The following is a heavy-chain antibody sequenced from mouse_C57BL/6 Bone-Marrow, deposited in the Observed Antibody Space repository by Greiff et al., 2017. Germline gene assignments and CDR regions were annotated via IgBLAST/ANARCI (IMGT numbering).Heavy chain of an antibody. CDR2: IYLGSGNT. Sequence: VQLQQSGPELVKPGASVKISCKASGYSFTSYYIHWVKQRPGQGLEWIGWIYLGSGNTKYNEKFKGKATLTADTSSSTAYMQLSSLTSEDSAVYYCARHYYAMDYWGQGTSVTVSS. V-gene: IGHV1-66*01. J-gene: IGHJ4*01. CDR3: ARHYYAMDY. CDR1: GYSFTSYY.